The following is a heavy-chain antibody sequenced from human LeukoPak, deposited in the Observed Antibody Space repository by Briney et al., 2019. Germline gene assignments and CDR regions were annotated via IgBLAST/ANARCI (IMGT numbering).Heavy chain of an antibody. CDR3: ARDSLFFDIHNFDY. D-gene: IGHD3-9*01. Sequence: ASVKVSCKASGYTFTSYGISWVRQAPGQGLEWMGWISAYNGNTNYAQKLQGRVTMTTDTSTSTAYMELRSLRSDDAAVYYCARDSLFFDIHNFDYWGQGTLVTVSS. J-gene: IGHJ4*02. CDR1: GYTFTSYG. CDR2: ISAYNGNT. V-gene: IGHV1-18*01.